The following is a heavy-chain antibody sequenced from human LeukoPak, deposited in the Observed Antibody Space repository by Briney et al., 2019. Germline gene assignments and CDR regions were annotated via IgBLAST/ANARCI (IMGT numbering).Heavy chain of an antibody. D-gene: IGHD3-3*01. CDR3: ARGGGFLESLYADAFDI. CDR1: SHSISSGYY. V-gene: IGHV4-38-2*02. CDR2: FYHSGGP. J-gene: IGHJ3*02. Sequence: SETLSLTCTVSSHSISSGYYWGWIRQPPGKGLEWIGNFYHSGGPYYTPSLKSRVTISVDTSRNQFSLILSSVTAADTAVYYCARGGGFLESLYADAFDIWGQGTMVTVSS.